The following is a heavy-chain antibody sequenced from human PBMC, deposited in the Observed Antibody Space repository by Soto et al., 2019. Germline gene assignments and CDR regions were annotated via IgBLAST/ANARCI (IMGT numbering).Heavy chain of an antibody. CDR1: GFTFSSYS. Sequence: GGSLRLSCAASGFTFSSYSMNWVRQAPGKGLEWVSSISSSSSYIYYADSVKGRFTNSRDNAKNSLYLQMNSLRAEDTAGYYCARDFAICGGDCFVSPGPDYWGQGTLVTVSS. CDR2: ISSSSSYI. D-gene: IGHD2-21*02. CDR3: ARDFAICGGDCFVSPGPDY. V-gene: IGHV3-21*01. J-gene: IGHJ4*02.